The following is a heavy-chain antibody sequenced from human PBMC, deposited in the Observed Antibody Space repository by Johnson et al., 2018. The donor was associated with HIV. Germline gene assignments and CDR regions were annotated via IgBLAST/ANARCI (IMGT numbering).Heavy chain of an antibody. V-gene: IGHV3-66*01. CDR3: AREIIAAADDI. J-gene: IGHJ3*02. D-gene: IGHD6-13*01. CDR1: GFTVSSNY. Sequence: VQLVESGGGLVQPGGSLRLSCAASGFTVSSNYMSWVRQAPGKGLEWVSVIYSGGSTYYAAPVKGRFTISRDDSKNTLYLQMNSLRAEDTAVYYCAREIIAAADDIWGQGTMVTVSS. CDR2: IYSGGST.